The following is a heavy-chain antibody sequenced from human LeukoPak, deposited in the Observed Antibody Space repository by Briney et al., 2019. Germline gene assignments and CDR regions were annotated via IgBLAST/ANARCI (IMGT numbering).Heavy chain of an antibody. V-gene: IGHV3-23*01. CDR1: GFTFSSYA. J-gene: IGHJ4*02. CDR2: ISGSGGST. D-gene: IGHD3-22*01. Sequence: GGSLRLSCAASGFTFSSYAMSWVRQAPGKGLEWASAISGSGGSTYYADSVKGRFTISRDKSKNTLYLQMNSLRAEDTAVYYCAIPPTYYYDSSGNYFDYWGQGTLVTVSS. CDR3: AIPPTYYYDSSGNYFDY.